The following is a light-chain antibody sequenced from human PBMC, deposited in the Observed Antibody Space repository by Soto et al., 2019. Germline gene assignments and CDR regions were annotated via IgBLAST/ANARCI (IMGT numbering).Light chain of an antibody. CDR1: QDINSY. V-gene: IGKV1-9*01. Sequence: DIQLTQAPSFLSASVGDGGTITCRASQDINSYLPWYQQKGCIAPKLLIHTASTLQSGVASSFCGSGSGTEFTLTSSSLQPADVATSYCHHCHCYPVTFRAGTKGHIK. J-gene: IGKJ4*01. CDR3: HHCHCYPVT. CDR2: TAS.